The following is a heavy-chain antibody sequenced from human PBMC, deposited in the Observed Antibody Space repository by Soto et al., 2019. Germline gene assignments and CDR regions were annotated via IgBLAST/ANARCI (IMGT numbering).Heavy chain of an antibody. V-gene: IGHV3-13*01. D-gene: IGHD2-21*02. J-gene: IGHJ6*02. Sequence: EVQLVESGGGLVQPGGSLRLSCAASGFMFSGYDMHWVRQATGKGLEWVSTLGSAGDTYYQGSLKGRFTISRANAKNSLYLQMNSLRAGDTAVYYCVRGDAGYFDYGMVVWGQGTTVTVSS. CDR3: VRGDAGYFDYGMVV. CDR2: LGSAGDT. CDR1: GFMFSGYD.